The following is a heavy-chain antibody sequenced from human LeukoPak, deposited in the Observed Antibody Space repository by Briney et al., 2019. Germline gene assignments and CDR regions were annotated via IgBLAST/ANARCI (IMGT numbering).Heavy chain of an antibody. Sequence: GASVKVSCKASGYTFSSYGISWVRQAPGQGLEWMGWISGYNGKKNYAQKFQGRVSLTTETSTNTADMELRSLRPDDTAVYYCARDLRCSSTSCPTYYYYYGMDVWGQGTMVTVSS. CDR2: ISGYNGKK. CDR1: GYTFSSYG. D-gene: IGHD2-2*01. J-gene: IGHJ6*02. V-gene: IGHV1-18*01. CDR3: ARDLRCSSTSCPTYYYYYGMDV.